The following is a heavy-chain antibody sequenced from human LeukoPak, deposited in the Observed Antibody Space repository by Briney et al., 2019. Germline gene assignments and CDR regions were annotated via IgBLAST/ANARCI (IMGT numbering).Heavy chain of an antibody. CDR1: GGSISSRSYY. CDR3: ARDYFVRSLYYYYYMDV. D-gene: IGHD3-10*01. J-gene: IGHJ6*03. CDR2: IYTSGST. V-gene: IGHV4-61*02. Sequence: SETLSLTCTVSGGSISSRSYYWSWIRQPAGKGLEWIGRIYTSGSTNYNPSLKSRVTISVDTSKNQFSLKLSSVTAADTAVYYCARDYFVRSLYYYYYMDVWGKGTTLTVSS.